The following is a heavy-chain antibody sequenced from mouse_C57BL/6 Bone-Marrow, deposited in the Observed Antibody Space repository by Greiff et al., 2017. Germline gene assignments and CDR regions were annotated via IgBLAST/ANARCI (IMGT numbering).Heavy chain of an antibody. CDR2: INPSNGGT. V-gene: IGHV1-53*01. CDR1: GYTFTSYW. J-gene: IGHJ1*03. Sequence: QVQLKQPGTELVKPVASVKLSCKASGYTFTSYWMHWVKQRPGQGLEWIGNINPSNGGTNYNEKFKSKATLTVDKSSSTAYMQLSSLTSEDSAVYYCARSYGSSYWYFDVWGTGTTVTVSS. D-gene: IGHD1-1*01. CDR3: ARSYGSSYWYFDV.